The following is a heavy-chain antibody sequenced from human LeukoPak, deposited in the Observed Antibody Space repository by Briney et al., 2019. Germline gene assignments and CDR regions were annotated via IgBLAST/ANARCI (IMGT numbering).Heavy chain of an antibody. V-gene: IGHV3-23*01. CDR2: ISGTGSSA. CDR3: AKGGRGGYYAFDI. D-gene: IGHD2-21*01. Sequence: GGSLRLSCAASGFTFVNYAMAWVRQAPGKGLEWISAISGTGSSAHYGDSMQGRITISRDNSKNTLFLQLNSLGVEDTAMYYCAKGGRGGYYAFDIWGPGTMVTVSS. J-gene: IGHJ3*02. CDR1: GFTFVNYA.